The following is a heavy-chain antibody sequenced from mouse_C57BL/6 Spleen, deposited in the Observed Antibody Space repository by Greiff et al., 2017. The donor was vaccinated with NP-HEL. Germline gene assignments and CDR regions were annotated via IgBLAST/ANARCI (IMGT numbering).Heavy chain of an antibody. CDR3: ARGGGGGFSYAMDY. J-gene: IGHJ4*01. CDR2: IYPGSGNT. V-gene: IGHV1-76*01. Sequence: QVQLKESGAELVRPGASVKLSCKASGYTFTDYYINWVKQRPGQGLEWIARIYPGSGNTYYTEKFKGKATLTAEKSSSTAYMQLSSLTSEDSAVYFCARGGGGGFSYAMDYWGQGTSVTVSS. CDR1: GYTFTDYY.